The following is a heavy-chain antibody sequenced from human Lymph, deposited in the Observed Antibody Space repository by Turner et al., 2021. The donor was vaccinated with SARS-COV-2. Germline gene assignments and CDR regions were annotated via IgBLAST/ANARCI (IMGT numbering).Heavy chain of an antibody. CDR3: AKDLSGTYYTSFDY. CDR1: GCTFDDYA. D-gene: IGHD1-26*01. J-gene: IGHJ4*02. Sequence: EVQLVACGGGLVPTGRSRRHSCAASGCTFDDYALHWVRQARGKCLEFVSGINWSGGSIAYSDSGKGRFTIARDNPKNSLYLQMNSLRAEDTAYYYCAKDLSGTYYTSFDYWGQGILVTVSS. CDR2: INWSGGSI. V-gene: IGHV3-9*01.